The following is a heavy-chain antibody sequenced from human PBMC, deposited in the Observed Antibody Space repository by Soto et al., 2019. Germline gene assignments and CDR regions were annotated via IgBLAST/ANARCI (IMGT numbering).Heavy chain of an antibody. CDR3: AMDRLGGAYDFWH. V-gene: IGHV3-66*01. D-gene: IGHD3-3*01. CDR1: GFSVSSFY. J-gene: IGHJ4*02. Sequence: EVQLVESGGGLVQPGGSLRLSCAASGFSVSSFYMTWVRQAPGKGLEWVSVISSDGSTNYADPVKGRFTISRDNSKNTLKLKMNSLGAEDTAVYYWAMDRLGGAYDFWHGGQGTLVTVSS. CDR2: ISSDGST.